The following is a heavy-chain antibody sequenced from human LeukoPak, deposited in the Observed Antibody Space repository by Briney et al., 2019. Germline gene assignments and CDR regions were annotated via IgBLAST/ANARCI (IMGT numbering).Heavy chain of an antibody. V-gene: IGHV1-2*02. J-gene: IGHJ4*02. CDR1: GYTFTGYY. CDR2: INPNSGGT. CDR3: ARDQGPADFDY. Sequence: ASVKVSCKASGYTFTGYYMHWVRQAPGQGLEWMGCINPNSGGTKYAQKFQGRVTMTRDTSISTAYMELSSLRSDDTAVYYCARDQGPADFDYWGQGTPVTVSS.